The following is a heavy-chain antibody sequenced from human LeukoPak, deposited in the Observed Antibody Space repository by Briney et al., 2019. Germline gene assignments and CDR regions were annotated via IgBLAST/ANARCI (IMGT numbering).Heavy chain of an antibody. CDR3: ARSRGEWLLSIDYYYYYMDV. CDR1: GYTFTSYG. J-gene: IGHJ6*03. D-gene: IGHD3-3*01. V-gene: IGHV1-18*01. Sequence: ASVKASCKASGYTFTSYGISWVRQAPGQGLEWMGWISAYNGNTNYAQKLQGRVTMTTDTSTSTAYMELRSLRSDDTAVYYCARSRGEWLLSIDYYYYYMDVWGKGTTVTVSS. CDR2: ISAYNGNT.